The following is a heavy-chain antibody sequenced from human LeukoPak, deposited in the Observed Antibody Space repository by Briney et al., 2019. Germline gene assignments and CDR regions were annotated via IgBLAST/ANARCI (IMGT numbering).Heavy chain of an antibody. V-gene: IGHV4-61*02. D-gene: IGHD3-22*01. CDR2: IYTSGST. CDR1: GGSISSGSYY. J-gene: IGHJ4*02. Sequence: TLSLTCTVSGGSISSGSYYWSWIRQPAGKGLEWIGRIYTSGSTNYNPSLKSRVTISVDTSKNQFSLKLSSVTAADTAVYYCARRGSSGYYFDYWGQGTLVTVSS. CDR3: ARRGSSGYYFDY.